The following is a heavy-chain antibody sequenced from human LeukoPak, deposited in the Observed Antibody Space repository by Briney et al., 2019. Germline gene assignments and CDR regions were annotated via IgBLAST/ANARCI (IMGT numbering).Heavy chain of an antibody. Sequence: GGSLRLSCVASEFMFSTSWMNWVRQAPGKGLEWVAAINPDGSGKYFVDSVRGRFTISRDDAENSLYLQMNSLRVEDTAVYYCARDRGYSSYDYWGQGTMVTVPS. CDR3: ARDRGYSSYDY. V-gene: IGHV3-7*01. D-gene: IGHD6-19*01. J-gene: IGHJ4*02. CDR2: INPDGSGK. CDR1: EFMFSTSW.